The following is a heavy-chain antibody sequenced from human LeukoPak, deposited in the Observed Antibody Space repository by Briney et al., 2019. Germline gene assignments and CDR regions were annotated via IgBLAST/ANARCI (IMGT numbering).Heavy chain of an antibody. CDR2: IIPIFGTA. CDR1: GGTFSSYA. D-gene: IGHD3-10*01. Sequence: SVKVSCKASGGTFSSYAISWVRQAPGQGLEWMGGIIPIFGTANYAQKFQGRVTITADESTSTAYMELSSLRSEDTAVYYCAGRLWLGYSNYVSWFDPWGQGTVVTVSS. J-gene: IGHJ5*02. V-gene: IGHV1-69*13. CDR3: AGRLWLGYSNYVSWFDP.